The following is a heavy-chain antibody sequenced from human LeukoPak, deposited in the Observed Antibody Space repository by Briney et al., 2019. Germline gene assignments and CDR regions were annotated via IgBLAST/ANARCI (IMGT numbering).Heavy chain of an antibody. CDR2: IIPIFGTA. CDR3: ARGSTSPNGFAP. Sequence: SVKVSCKASGGTFSSYAISWVRQAPGQGLEWMGGIIPIFGTANYAQKFQGRVTITADESTSTAYMELSSLRSEDTAVYYCARGSTSPNGFAPGGQETLSTVSS. J-gene: IGHJ5*02. CDR1: GGTFSSYA. D-gene: IGHD2-2*01. V-gene: IGHV1-69*13.